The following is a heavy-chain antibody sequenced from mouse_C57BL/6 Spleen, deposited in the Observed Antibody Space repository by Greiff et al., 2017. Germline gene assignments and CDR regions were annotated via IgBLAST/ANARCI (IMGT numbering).Heavy chain of an antibody. CDR2: IRNKANGYTT. V-gene: IGHV7-3*01. D-gene: IGHD1-1*01. Sequence: EVKLMESGGGLVQPGGSLSLSCAASGFTFTDYYMSWVRQPPGQALEWLGFIRNKANGYTTEYSASVKGRFTISRDNSQSSLYLQMNALRAEDSATYYCATYGSSYDWYFDVWGTGTTVTVSS. CDR3: ATYGSSYDWYFDV. CDR1: GFTFTDYY. J-gene: IGHJ1*03.